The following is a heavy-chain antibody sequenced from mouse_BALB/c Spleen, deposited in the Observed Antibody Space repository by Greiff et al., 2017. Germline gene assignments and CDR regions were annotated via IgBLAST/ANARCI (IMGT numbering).Heavy chain of an antibody. D-gene: IGHD1-3*01. V-gene: IGHV1-87*01. Sequence: QVQLQQSGAELARPGASVKLSCKASGYTFTSYWMQWVKQRPGQGLEWIGAIYPGDGDTRYTQKFKGKATLTADKSSSTAYMQLSSLASEDSAVYYCARSLNYYFDYWGQGTTLTVSS. J-gene: IGHJ2*01. CDR1: GYTFTSYW. CDR3: ARSLNYYFDY. CDR2: IYPGDGDT.